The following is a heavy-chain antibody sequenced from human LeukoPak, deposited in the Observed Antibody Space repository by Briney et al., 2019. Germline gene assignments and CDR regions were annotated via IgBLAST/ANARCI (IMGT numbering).Heavy chain of an antibody. CDR3: ATVGGSYWGDYFDY. CDR2: FDPEDGET. D-gene: IGHD1-26*01. CDR1: GYTLTELS. Sequence: ASVKVSCKVSGYTLTELSMHWVRQAPGKGLEWMGGFDPEDGETIYAQKFQGRVTMTEDTSTDTAYMELSSLRSEDTAVYYCATVGGSYWGDYFDYWGQGTLVTASS. V-gene: IGHV1-24*01. J-gene: IGHJ4*02.